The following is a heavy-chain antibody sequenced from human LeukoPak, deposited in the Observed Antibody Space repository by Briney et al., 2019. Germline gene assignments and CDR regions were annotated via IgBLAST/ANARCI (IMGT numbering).Heavy chain of an antibody. CDR1: GYTFTGYY. CDR3: ARVLPAWATYYYDSSGYYTFDY. Sequence: ASVKVSCMASGYTFTGYYMHWVRQAPGQGLEWMGWINPNSGGTNYAQKFQGRVTMTRNTSISTAYMELSSLRSEDTAVYYCARVLPAWATYYYDSSGYYTFDYWGQGTLVTVSS. J-gene: IGHJ4*02. CDR2: INPNSGGT. V-gene: IGHV1-2*02. D-gene: IGHD3-22*01.